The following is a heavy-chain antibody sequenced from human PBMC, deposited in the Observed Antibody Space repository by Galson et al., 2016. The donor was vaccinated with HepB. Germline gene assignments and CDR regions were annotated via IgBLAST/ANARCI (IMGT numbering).Heavy chain of an antibody. CDR2: IYYTGTT. V-gene: IGHV4-39*01. CDR1: GGSVSTSTYY. CDR3: ARHPIVVGSKGLFDA. J-gene: IGHJ4*02. Sequence: SETLSLTCSVSGGSVSTSTYYWGWIRQPPGKGLEWIGNIYYTGTTSHNPSLKSRPTISVDTSKNQCSLRLNSVTAADTAVYYCARHPIVVGSKGLFDAWGQGTLVTVSS. D-gene: IGHD1-26*01.